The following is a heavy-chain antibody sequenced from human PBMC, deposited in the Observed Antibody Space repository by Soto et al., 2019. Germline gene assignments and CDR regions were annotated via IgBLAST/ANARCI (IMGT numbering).Heavy chain of an antibody. CDR1: GFTFSSYW. D-gene: IGHD3-10*01. CDR2: IKQDGSEK. J-gene: IGHJ3*02. CDR3: ARVYYYGSGEAFDI. Sequence: PGGSQRLSYAASGFTFSSYWMSWVRQAPGKGLEWVANIKQDGSEKYYVDSVKGRFTISRDNAKNSLYLQMNSLRAEDTAVYYCARVYYYGSGEAFDIWGQGTMVTVSS. V-gene: IGHV3-7*01.